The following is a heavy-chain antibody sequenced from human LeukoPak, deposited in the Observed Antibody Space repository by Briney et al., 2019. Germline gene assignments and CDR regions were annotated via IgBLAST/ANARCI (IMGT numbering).Heavy chain of an antibody. CDR3: AGDMTITGADDY. CDR1: GFTFSAYP. V-gene: IGHV3-48*04. Sequence: GGSLRLSCTASGFTFSAYPMTWVRQAPGKGLEWVSYISGSGDIIYYADSVKGRFTISRDNAKNSLYLQMDSLRAEDTAIYYCAGDMTITGADDYWGQGTLVTVSS. CDR2: ISGSGDII. J-gene: IGHJ4*02. D-gene: IGHD6-13*01.